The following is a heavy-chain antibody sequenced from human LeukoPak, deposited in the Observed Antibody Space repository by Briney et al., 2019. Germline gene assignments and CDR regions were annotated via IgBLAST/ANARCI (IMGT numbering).Heavy chain of an antibody. CDR2: TIAIFGTA. J-gene: IGHJ4*02. D-gene: IGHD3-22*01. V-gene: IGHV1-69*05. Sequence: ASVKVSCKASGGTFSSYAISWVRQAPGQGLEWMGGTIAIFGTANYAQKFQGRVTITTDESTSTAYMELTSLRSADTAVYYCARDSSGYYYAYDYRGQGALVTVSS. CDR1: GGTFSSYA. CDR3: ARDSSGYYYAYDY.